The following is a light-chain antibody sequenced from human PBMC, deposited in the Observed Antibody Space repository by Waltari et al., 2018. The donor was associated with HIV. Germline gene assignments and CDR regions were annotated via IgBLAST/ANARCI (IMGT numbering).Light chain of an antibody. CDR1: QSISSN. V-gene: IGKV3-15*01. CDR2: RAS. J-gene: IGKJ4*01. Sequence: EIVMTQSPATLSVSPGERVTLSCRSSQSISSNLAWYQQKPGQAPRPRIYRASSRATGIPARFSGSGSGTEFTLTISSLQSEDFALYYCQQYNKFPLTFGGGTKVEIK. CDR3: QQYNKFPLT.